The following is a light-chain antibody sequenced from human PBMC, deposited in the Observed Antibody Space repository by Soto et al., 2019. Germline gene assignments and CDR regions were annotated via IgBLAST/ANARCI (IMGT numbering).Light chain of an antibody. CDR2: EVN. CDR1: SSNVGSYKL. CDR3: CSSGGSPTYV. V-gene: IGLV2-23*02. Sequence: QSLLTHPASLPGSPGQSITISCTGTSSNVGSYKLVSWYQQHPGKAPKLMIFEVNKRPSGVSNRFSGSKSGNTASLTISGLKVEDEADYYCCSSGGSPTYVFGTGTKVTV. J-gene: IGLJ1*01.